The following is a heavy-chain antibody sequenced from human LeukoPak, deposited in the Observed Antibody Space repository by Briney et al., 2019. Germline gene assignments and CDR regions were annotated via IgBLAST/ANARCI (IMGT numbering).Heavy chain of an antibody. CDR1: GFTFSRYA. D-gene: IGHD1-26*01. CDR3: AREAVGAIYFDY. J-gene: IGHJ4*02. V-gene: IGHV3-30*04. CDR2: VSYGGSNK. Sequence: GGFLRLSCAASGFTFSRYAMHWVRQAPGKGLEWLAFVSYGGSNKYYADSVKGRFTISRDNSKNTVYLQMNSLRVEDTAVYFCAREAVGAIYFDYWGQGTLVTVSS.